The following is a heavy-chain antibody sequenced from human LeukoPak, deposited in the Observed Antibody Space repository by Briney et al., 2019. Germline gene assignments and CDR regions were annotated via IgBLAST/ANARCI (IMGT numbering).Heavy chain of an antibody. V-gene: IGHV1-69*05. J-gene: IGHJ6*03. D-gene: IGHD2-2*01. CDR3: ASQSGDIVVVPAARVWFKDYYYYYMDV. Sequence: GSSVKVSCKASGGTFSSYAISWVRQAPGQGLEWMGGIIPIFGTANYAQKFQGRVTITTDESTSTAYMELSSLRSEDTAVYYCASQSGDIVVVPAARVWFKDYYYYYMDVWGKGTTVTVSS. CDR2: IIPIFGTA. CDR1: GGTFSSYA.